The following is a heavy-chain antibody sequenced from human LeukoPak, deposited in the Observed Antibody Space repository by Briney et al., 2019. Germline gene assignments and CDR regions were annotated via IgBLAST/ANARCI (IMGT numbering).Heavy chain of an antibody. Sequence: GGSLRLSCAASGFIFSSHGMNWVRQAPGKGLEWVSYISSSSSTIYYADSVKGRFTITRDNAKNSLYLQMNSLRAEDTAVYYCARDFSDDSSGYYGELDYWGQGTLVTVSA. V-gene: IGHV3-48*04. D-gene: IGHD3-22*01. J-gene: IGHJ4*02. CDR1: GFIFSSHG. CDR3: ARDFSDDSSGYYGELDY. CDR2: ISSSSSTI.